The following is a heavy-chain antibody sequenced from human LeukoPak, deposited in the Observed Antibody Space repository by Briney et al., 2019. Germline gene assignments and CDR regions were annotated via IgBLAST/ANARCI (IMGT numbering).Heavy chain of an antibody. CDR1: GYTFTSYD. CDR3: ARDGSGSYYNNNWFDP. D-gene: IGHD3-10*01. Sequence: ASVKVSCKASGYTFTSYDINWVRQATGQGLEWMGWMNPNSGNTGYAQKFQGRVTMTRNTSISTAYMELSSLRSEDTAVYYCARDGSGSYYNNNWFDPWGQGTLVTVSS. CDR2: MNPNSGNT. J-gene: IGHJ5*02. V-gene: IGHV1-8*01.